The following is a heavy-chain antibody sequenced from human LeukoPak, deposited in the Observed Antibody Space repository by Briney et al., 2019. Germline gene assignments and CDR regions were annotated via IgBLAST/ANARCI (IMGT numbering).Heavy chain of an antibody. CDR1: GFTFSSYA. V-gene: IGHV3-23*01. D-gene: IGHD3-16*02. CDR2: ISGSGGST. Sequence: PGGSLRLSCAASGFTFSSYAMSWVRQAPGKGLEWVSAISGSGGSTCYADSVKGRFTISRDNSKNTLYLQMNSLRAEDTAVYYCAKGDYDYVWGSYRYPYFDYWGQGTLVTVSS. CDR3: AKGDYDYVWGSYRYPYFDY. J-gene: IGHJ4*02.